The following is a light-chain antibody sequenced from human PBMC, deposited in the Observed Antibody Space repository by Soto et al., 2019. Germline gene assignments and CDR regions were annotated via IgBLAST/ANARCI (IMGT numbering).Light chain of an antibody. CDR2: GAS. J-gene: IGKJ3*01. CDR1: QSVSSNS. CDR3: HQYGDSPFT. V-gene: IGKV3-20*01. Sequence: EIVLTQSPGALSLSPGQRATLSCRAGQSVSSNSLAWYQQKPGQAPRLPIYGASNRAIGISDRFSGSRSGTDFTLTISRLEPEDSAVYYCHQYGDSPFTFGPGTKVEI.